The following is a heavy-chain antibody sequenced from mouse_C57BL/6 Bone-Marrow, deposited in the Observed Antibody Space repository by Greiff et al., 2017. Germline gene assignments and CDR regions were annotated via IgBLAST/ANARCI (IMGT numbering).Heavy chain of an antibody. CDR1: GYTFTSYG. CDR2: IYPRSGNT. Sequence: QVTLKVSGAELARPGASVKLSCKASGYTFTSYGISWVKQRTGQGLEWIGEIYPRSGNTYYNEKFKGKATLTADKSSSTAYMELRSLTSEDSAVYFCARLGVYYYGSSFAWFAYWGQGTLVTVSA. D-gene: IGHD1-1*01. V-gene: IGHV1-81*01. CDR3: ARLGVYYYGSSFAWFAY. J-gene: IGHJ3*01.